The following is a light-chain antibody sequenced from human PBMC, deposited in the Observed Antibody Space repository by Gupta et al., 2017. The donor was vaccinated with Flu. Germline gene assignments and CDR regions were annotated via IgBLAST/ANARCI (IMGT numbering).Light chain of an antibody. CDR3: QQRNSTLST. Sequence: DIQMTQSPSSLSASVGDRVTITCRASQSINTYLDWFQQKPGKAPKLLISAASSMQSGVPSRFSGSGSGTDFTLTISSLQPEDFATYYCQQRNSTLSTFGQGTKVDIK. CDR2: AAS. J-gene: IGKJ3*01. CDR1: QSINTY. V-gene: IGKV1-39*01.